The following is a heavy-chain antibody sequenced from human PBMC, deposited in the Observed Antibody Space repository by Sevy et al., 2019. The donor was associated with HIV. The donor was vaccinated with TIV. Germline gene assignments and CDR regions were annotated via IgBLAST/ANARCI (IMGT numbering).Heavy chain of an antibody. CDR2: IIPLFGTT. J-gene: IGHJ4*02. D-gene: IGHD3-22*01. V-gene: IGHV1-69*13. CDR1: GGTFSTSP. CDR3: ARTDYYDSSGYFYFDY. Sequence: ASVKVSCKASGGTFSTSPINWVRQAPGQGLAWMGGIIPLFGTTKYAQKFQDRVRIIADESTSTAFLEMNNLRSEDTAVYYCARTDYYDSSGYFYFDYWGQGTLVTVSS.